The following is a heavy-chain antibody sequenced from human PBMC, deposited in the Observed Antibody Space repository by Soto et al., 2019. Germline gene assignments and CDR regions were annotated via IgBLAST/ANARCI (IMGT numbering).Heavy chain of an antibody. Sequence: PGGSLRLSCAASGFSFSRHSMNWVRQAPGKGLEWVSSISPTSEYIYHADSVKGRFTISRDNAKNSLYLQMDSLRADDTAVYYCARKNYYADRGFYAYWGQGALVTVSS. V-gene: IGHV3-21*01. D-gene: IGHD3-10*01. CDR3: ARKNYYADRGFYAY. J-gene: IGHJ1*01. CDR2: ISPTSEYI. CDR1: GFSFSRHS.